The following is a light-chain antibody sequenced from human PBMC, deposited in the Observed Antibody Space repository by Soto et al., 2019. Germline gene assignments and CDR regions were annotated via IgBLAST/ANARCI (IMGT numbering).Light chain of an antibody. J-gene: IGLJ1*01. Sequence: QSALTQPASVSGSPGQSITISCTGTSSDVGAYNLVSWYQHLPDKAPKLIISEVNNRPSGVSDRFSGSKPGNTASLTISGLQAEDEADYYCASLTTTNFVFGSGTKVTVL. CDR3: ASLTTTNFV. CDR2: EVN. CDR1: SSDVGAYNL. V-gene: IGLV2-14*01.